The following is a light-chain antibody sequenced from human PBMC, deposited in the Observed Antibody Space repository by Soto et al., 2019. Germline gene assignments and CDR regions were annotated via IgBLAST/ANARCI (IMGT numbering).Light chain of an antibody. V-gene: IGKV1-5*03. CDR2: KVS. Sequence: DTQMTQSPSTLSASVGDRVTITCRASQTIGGWLAWYQQKSGKAPKLLIYKVSNLESGVPSRFSGSGSGTEFTLTISSLQPDDFATYYCQQRDTYPLTFGGGTKVEIK. CDR1: QTIGGW. CDR3: QQRDTYPLT. J-gene: IGKJ4*01.